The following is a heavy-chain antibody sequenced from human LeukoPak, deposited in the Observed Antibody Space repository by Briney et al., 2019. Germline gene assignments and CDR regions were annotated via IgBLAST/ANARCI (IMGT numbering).Heavy chain of an antibody. CDR3: ARDQDYGEYPAYYYYGMDV. V-gene: IGHV3-74*01. J-gene: IGHJ6*02. CDR2: IKYDASST. CDR1: GFTFSSHW. D-gene: IGHD4-17*01. Sequence: GGSLRLSCADSGFTFSSHWMHWVRQAPGKGLVWVSRIKYDASSTSYADSVKGRFTISRDNAKNTLYLQMNSLRAEDTAVYYCARDQDYGEYPAYYYYGMDVWGQGTTVTVSS.